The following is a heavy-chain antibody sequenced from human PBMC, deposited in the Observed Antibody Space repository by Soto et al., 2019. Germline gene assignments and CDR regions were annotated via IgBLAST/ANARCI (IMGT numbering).Heavy chain of an antibody. V-gene: IGHV1-69*02. J-gene: IGHJ5*02. Sequence: PGGWRSQEPGQGLEWMGRIIPILGIANHAQKFQGRVTITADKSTSTAYMELSSLRSEDTAVYYCASSEVDYRNGFDPWGQGTLVTVSS. CDR1: P. CDR2: IIPILGIA. CDR3: ASSEVDYRNGFDP. D-gene: IGHD4-17*01.